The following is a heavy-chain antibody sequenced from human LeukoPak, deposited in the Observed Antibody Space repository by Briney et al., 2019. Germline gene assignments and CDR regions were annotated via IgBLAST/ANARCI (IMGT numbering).Heavy chain of an antibody. CDR2: ISSSSSYI. Sequence: GGSLRISCAASGSTFSSYSMNWVRQAPGKGLEWVSSISSSSSYIYYADSVKGRFTISRDNAKNSLYLQMNSLRAEDTAVYYCARDDSSGYYQDYWGQGTLVTVSS. D-gene: IGHD3-22*01. CDR3: ARDDSSGYYQDY. J-gene: IGHJ4*02. V-gene: IGHV3-21*01. CDR1: GSTFSSYS.